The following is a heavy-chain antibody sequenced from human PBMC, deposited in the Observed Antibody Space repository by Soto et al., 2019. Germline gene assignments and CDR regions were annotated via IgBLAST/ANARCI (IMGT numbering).Heavy chain of an antibody. Sequence: ASVKVSCKASGGTFSSYAISWVRQAPGQGLEWMGGIIPIFGTANYAQKFQGRVTITADESTSTAYMELSSLRSEDTAVYYCARGRLSRGYCSGGSCYYFDYWGQGTLVTVSS. CDR3: ARGRLSRGYCSGGSCYYFDY. CDR1: GGTFSSYA. D-gene: IGHD2-15*01. CDR2: IIPIFGTA. J-gene: IGHJ4*02. V-gene: IGHV1-69*13.